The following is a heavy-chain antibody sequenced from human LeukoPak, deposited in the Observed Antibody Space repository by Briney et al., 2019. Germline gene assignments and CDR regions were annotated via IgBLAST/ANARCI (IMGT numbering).Heavy chain of an antibody. J-gene: IGHJ2*01. Sequence: GGSLRLSCAASGFTVSSNYMSWVRQAPGKGLEWVSVIYSEGRTKYADSVKGRLTISRDNSKNTVNLQMNSLRVEDTAVYYWARDRVFGWYFDLWGRGTLVTVSS. CDR1: GFTVSSNY. CDR3: ARDRVFGWYFDL. D-gene: IGHD3-3*01. CDR2: IYSEGRT. V-gene: IGHV3-66*01.